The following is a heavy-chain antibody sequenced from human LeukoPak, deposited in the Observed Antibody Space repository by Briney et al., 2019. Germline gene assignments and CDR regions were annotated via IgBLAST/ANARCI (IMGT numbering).Heavy chain of an antibody. Sequence: GGSLRLSCAASGFTFPSYVMIWVRQAPGRGLEWVPGISGSGDSTYYADSLKGRFTISRDNSKNTLYLQMNSLRAEDTAVYYCAKNFNYYGAGSYGPWGQGTRVTVSS. D-gene: IGHD3-10*01. CDR3: AKNFNYYGAGSYGP. CDR2: ISGSGDST. J-gene: IGHJ5*02. CDR1: GFTFPSYV. V-gene: IGHV3-23*01.